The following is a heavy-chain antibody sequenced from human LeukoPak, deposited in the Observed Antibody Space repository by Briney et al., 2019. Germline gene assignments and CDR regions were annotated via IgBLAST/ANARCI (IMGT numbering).Heavy chain of an antibody. J-gene: IGHJ5*02. CDR1: GFTFSSYS. CDR3: VGNQEYYYDSSGS. D-gene: IGHD3-22*01. Sequence: GGSLRLSCAASGFTFSSYSMNWVRQAPGKGLEWVSSINSSSSYIYYADSVKGRFTISRDNAKNSLYLQMNSLTAEDRAVYYCVGNQEYYYDSSGSWGQGTLVTVSS. CDR2: INSSSSYI. V-gene: IGHV3-21*01.